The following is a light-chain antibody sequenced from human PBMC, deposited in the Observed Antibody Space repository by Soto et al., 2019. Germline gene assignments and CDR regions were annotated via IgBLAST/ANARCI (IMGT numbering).Light chain of an antibody. J-gene: IGLJ2*01. CDR2: EVI. CDR3: SAYTSSSAWVV. CDR1: SSDVGGYNY. Sequence: QSALTQPASVSGSPGQSITISCTGTSSDVGGYNYVSWYQQHPGRAPRLMIYEVINRPSGVSNRFSGSKSGNTASLTISRLLTEDEADYYCSAYTSSSAWVVFGGGTKLTVL. V-gene: IGLV2-14*01.